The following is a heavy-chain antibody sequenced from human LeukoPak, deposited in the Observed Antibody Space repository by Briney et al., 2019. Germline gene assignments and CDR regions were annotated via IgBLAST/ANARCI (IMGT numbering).Heavy chain of an antibody. V-gene: IGHV3-15*01. Sequence: GGSLRLSCAASGFTFTNAWMSWVRQSPGKGPEWVDRIKSKIDGGTTDYAAPVKGRFTISRDDSKNTLYLQMNSLKTEDTAVYYCTTAWGSLDYWGQGTLVTVSS. D-gene: IGHD7-27*01. CDR3: TTAWGSLDY. CDR2: IKSKIDGGTT. J-gene: IGHJ4*02. CDR1: GFTFTNAW.